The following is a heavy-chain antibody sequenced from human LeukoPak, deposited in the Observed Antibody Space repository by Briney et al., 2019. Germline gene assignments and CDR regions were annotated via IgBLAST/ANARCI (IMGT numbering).Heavy chain of an antibody. CDR1: GGSISSSSSY. CDR3: ARDQADPHWGYYFDY. D-gene: IGHD7-27*01. CDR2: IYYSGST. Sequence: PSETLSLTCTVSGGSISSSSSYWGWIRQPPGKGLEWIGYIYYSGSTYYNPSLKSRVTISVDTSKNHFSLKLSSVTAADTAVYYCARDQADPHWGYYFDYWGQGTLVTVSS. J-gene: IGHJ4*02. V-gene: IGHV4-39*02.